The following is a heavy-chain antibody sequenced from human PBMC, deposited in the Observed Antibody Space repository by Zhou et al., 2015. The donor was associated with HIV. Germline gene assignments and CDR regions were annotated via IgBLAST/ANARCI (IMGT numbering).Heavy chain of an antibody. CDR1: GGIFSGSD. J-gene: IGHJ4*02. CDR2: ISAYNGNT. Sequence: QVQLVQSGTEVKKPGSSVKVSCKASGGIFSGSDVSWVRQAPGQRLEWMGWISAYNGNTNYAQKLQGRVTMTTDTSTSTAYMELRSLRSDDTAVYYCARGVDYYDSGAYYSFYFDYWGQGTLVTVSS. V-gene: IGHV1-18*01. CDR3: ARGVDYYDSGAYYSFYFDY. D-gene: IGHD3-22*01.